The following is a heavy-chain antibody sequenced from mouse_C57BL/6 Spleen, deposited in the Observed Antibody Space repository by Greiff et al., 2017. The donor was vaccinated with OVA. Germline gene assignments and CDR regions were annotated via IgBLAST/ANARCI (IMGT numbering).Heavy chain of an antibody. D-gene: IGHD2-4*01. J-gene: IGHJ3*01. CDR1: GFSLTSYG. Sequence: VQLKESGPGLVAPSQSLSITCTVSGFSLTSYGVHWVRQPPGKGLEWLVVIWSDGSTTYNSALKSRLSISKDNSKSQVFLKMNSLQTDDTAMYYCARHEGDYDGAWFAYWGQGTLVTVSA. CDR2: IWSDGST. V-gene: IGHV2-6-1*01. CDR3: ARHEGDYDGAWFAY.